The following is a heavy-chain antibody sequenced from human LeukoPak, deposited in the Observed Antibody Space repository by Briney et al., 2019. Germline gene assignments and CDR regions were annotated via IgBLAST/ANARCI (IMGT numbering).Heavy chain of an antibody. J-gene: IGHJ4*02. CDR1: GFTFSSYA. CDR2: ISYDGSNK. V-gene: IGHV3-30-3*01. Sequence: GGSLRLSCAASGFTFSSYAMHWVRQAPGKGLEWVAVISYDGSNKYYADSVKGRFTISRDNSKSTLYLQMNSLRAEDTAVYYCAREPEGKRGFDYWGQGTLVTVSS. D-gene: IGHD3-10*01. CDR3: AREPEGKRGFDY.